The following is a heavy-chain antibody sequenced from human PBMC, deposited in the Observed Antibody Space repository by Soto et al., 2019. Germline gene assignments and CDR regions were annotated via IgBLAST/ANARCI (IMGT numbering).Heavy chain of an antibody. CDR3: AKDLYGAGWYNYFDP. V-gene: IGHV3-30*18. D-gene: IGHD6-19*01. CDR2: ISHDGGDK. Sequence: QVHLVESGGGVVQPGRSLRLSCAASGFTFSTTGMHWVRQAPGKGLEWEAMISHDGGDKHYTDSVKGRFTISRDTSKNTLYLQMNSLRPEDTAMYHCAKDLYGAGWYNYFDPWGQGTLVTVSS. CDR1: GFTFSTTG. J-gene: IGHJ5*02.